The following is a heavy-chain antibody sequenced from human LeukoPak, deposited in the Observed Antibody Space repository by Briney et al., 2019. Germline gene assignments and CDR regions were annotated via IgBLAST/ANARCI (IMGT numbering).Heavy chain of an antibody. Sequence: SETLSLTCTVSGGSLIISNYYWGWIRQSPGKGLECIGKISYSGSTYYNPSLRSRVHMSVDTSKYQFSLTLSSVTAADTAVYYCARLTDFWGQGILVTVSS. J-gene: IGHJ4*02. CDR3: ARLTDF. V-gene: IGHV4-39*01. CDR2: ISYSGST. CDR1: GGSLIISNYY.